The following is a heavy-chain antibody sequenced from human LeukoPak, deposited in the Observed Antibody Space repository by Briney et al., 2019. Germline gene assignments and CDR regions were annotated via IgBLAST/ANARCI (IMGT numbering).Heavy chain of an antibody. J-gene: IGHJ4*02. D-gene: IGHD2-15*01. Sequence: GGSLRLSCAASGFTFSSYWMSRVRQAPGKGLEWVANIKQDGSEKYYVDSVKGRFTISRDNAKNSLYLQMNSLRAEDTAVYYCARGGEDIVVVVAATADYWGQGTLVTVSS. V-gene: IGHV3-7*03. CDR3: ARGGEDIVVVVAATADY. CDR2: IKQDGSEK. CDR1: GFTFSSYW.